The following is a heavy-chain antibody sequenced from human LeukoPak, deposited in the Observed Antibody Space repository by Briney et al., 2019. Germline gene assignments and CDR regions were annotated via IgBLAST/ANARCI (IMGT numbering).Heavy chain of an antibody. CDR3: ARPRIAVAGHVDV. J-gene: IGHJ6*04. CDR1: GGSFSGYY. V-gene: IGHV4-34*01. CDR2: IYYSGST. Sequence: PSETLSLTCAVYGGSFSGYYWSWIRQPPGKGLEWIGSIYYSGSTYYNPSLKSRVTISVDTSKNQFSLKLSSVTAADTAVYYCARPRIAVAGHVDVWGKGTTVTISS. D-gene: IGHD6-19*01.